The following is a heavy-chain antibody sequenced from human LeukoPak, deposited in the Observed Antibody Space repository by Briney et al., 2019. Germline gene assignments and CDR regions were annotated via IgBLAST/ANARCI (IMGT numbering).Heavy chain of an antibody. V-gene: IGHV4-59*08. CDR2: IYYSGST. Sequence: SETLSLTCTVSGGSISSYFWSWIRQPPGKGLEWIGYIYYSGSTNYNPSLKSPVTMSVDTSKNQFSLKLSSVTAADTAVYYCARIDRAVAGTIDYWGQGTLVTVSS. CDR1: GGSISSYF. J-gene: IGHJ4*02. CDR3: ARIDRAVAGTIDY. D-gene: IGHD6-19*01.